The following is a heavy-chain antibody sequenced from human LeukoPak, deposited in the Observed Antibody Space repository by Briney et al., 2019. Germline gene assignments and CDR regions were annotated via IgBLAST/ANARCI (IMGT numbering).Heavy chain of an antibody. CDR3: AGAATSGPRIADY. J-gene: IGHJ4*02. CDR1: GFTFSSYD. Sequence: PGGSLRLSCVASGFTFSSYDMHWVRQSTGKSLEWVSAIGTGGDTYYPASVKGRFTISRENAKNSLYLQMNNLRAGDTAMYYCAGAATSGPRIADYWGQGTLVTVSS. V-gene: IGHV3-13*04. CDR2: IGTGGDT. D-gene: IGHD6-6*01.